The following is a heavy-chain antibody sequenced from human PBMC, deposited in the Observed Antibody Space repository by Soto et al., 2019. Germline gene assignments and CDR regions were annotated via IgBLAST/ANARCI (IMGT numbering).Heavy chain of an antibody. J-gene: IGHJ6*02. V-gene: IGHV1-2*02. CDR2: INPNTSAT. Sequence: QVQLVQSGAEVKKSGASVKVSCKASGYIFTGYFIQWLRQAPGQGLEWMGWINPNTSATNYAQKFQGRVPRTRETSLGAGYMELTRLRPDDTALYYWARITGGRDHYYGMDVWGQGTTVTVSS. CDR1: GYIFTGYF. CDR3: ARITGGRDHYYGMDV. D-gene: IGHD3-10*01.